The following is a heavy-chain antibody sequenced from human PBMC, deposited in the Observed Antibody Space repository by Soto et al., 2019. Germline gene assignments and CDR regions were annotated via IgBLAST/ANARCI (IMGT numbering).Heavy chain of an antibody. CDR1: GYTFTDFY. CDR3: APSRAFGDGTEVSSLDY. V-gene: IGHV1-2*04. Sequence: QVQLVQSGAELKKPGASVKVSCKASGYTFTDFYIHWVRQAPGQGLEWMGWINPNSGDTNYAQNFQGWVTMTRDTCDSTAYMERSRVTSAATAVFYRAPSRAFGDGTEVSSLDYWGQGTMVPVS. CDR2: INPNSGDT. D-gene: IGHD3-16*01. J-gene: IGHJ4*02.